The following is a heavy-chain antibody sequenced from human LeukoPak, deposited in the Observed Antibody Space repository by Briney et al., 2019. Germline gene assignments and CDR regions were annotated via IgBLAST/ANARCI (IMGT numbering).Heavy chain of an antibody. V-gene: IGHV3-21*01. D-gene: IGHD3-22*01. J-gene: IGHJ4*02. CDR2: ISSSSSYI. CDR1: GFTFDDYA. Sequence: GRSLRLSCAASGFTFDDYAMHWVRQAPGKGLEWVSSISSSSSYIYYADSVKGRFTISRDNAKNSLYLQMNSLRAEDTAVYYCARGPTYYYDSSGYGDDYWGQGTLVTVSS. CDR3: ARGPTYYYDSSGYGDDY.